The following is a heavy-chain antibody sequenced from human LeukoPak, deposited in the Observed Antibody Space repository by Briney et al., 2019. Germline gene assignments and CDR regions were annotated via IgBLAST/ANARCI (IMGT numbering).Heavy chain of an antibody. J-gene: IGHJ4*02. Sequence: GGSLRLSCAASGFIFSDHYMDWARQAPGKGLEWVGRSRNKANSYTTEYAASVKGRFTISRDDSKNSLYLQMNSLKTEDTAMYYCTRDFSGTDYNYWGQGTLVTVSS. CDR2: SRNKANSYTT. D-gene: IGHD1-26*01. V-gene: IGHV3-72*01. CDR3: TRDFSGTDYNY. CDR1: GFIFSDHY.